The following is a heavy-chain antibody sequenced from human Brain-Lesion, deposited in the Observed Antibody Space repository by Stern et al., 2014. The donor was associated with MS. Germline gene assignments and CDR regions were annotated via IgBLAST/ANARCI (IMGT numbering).Heavy chain of an antibody. CDR3: ATLSPGAGGNYYRHFDY. J-gene: IGHJ4*02. D-gene: IGHD1-26*01. CDR1: GYTLTEFS. CDR2: FDPEDGET. V-gene: IGHV1-24*01. Sequence: QVQLVASGAEVKKPGASVKVSCKVSGYTLTEFSMHWVRQAPRKGLEWMGGFDPEDGETIYAQKFQGRVTMTEDTSTDTAYMELSSLRSEDTAVYYCATLSPGAGGNYYRHFDYWGQGTLVTVSS.